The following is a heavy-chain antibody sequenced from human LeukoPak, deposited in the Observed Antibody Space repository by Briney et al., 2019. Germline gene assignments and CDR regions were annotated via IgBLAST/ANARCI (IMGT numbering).Heavy chain of an antibody. J-gene: IGHJ4*02. CDR3: ARAESGSLRSFDY. CDR1: GFTFSSYS. D-gene: IGHD1-26*01. Sequence: PGGSLRLSCAASGFTFSSYSMTWVRQAPGKGLEWVSSITSSSSYIYYADSLKGRFTISRDNAKNSLYLQMNSLRAEDTAVYYCARAESGSLRSFDYWGQGTLVTVSS. CDR2: ITSSSSYI. V-gene: IGHV3-21*01.